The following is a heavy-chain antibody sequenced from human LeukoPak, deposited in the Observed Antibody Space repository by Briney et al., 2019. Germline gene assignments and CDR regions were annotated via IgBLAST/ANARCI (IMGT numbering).Heavy chain of an antibody. V-gene: IGHV3-23*01. Sequence: GGSLRLSCAASGFTFSSYAMSWVRQAPGKGLEWVSAISGSGGSTYYADSVKGRFTISRDNSKNTLYLQMNSLRAEDTAVYYCAKDSSPHCSSTSCYYGDCWGQGTLVTVSS. D-gene: IGHD2-2*01. CDR3: AKDSSPHCSSTSCYYGDC. CDR1: GFTFSSYA. J-gene: IGHJ4*02. CDR2: ISGSGGST.